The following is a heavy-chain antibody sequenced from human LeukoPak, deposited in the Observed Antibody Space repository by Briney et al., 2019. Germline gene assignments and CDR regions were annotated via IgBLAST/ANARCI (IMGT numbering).Heavy chain of an antibody. D-gene: IGHD2-2*02. V-gene: IGHV1-2*02. CDR3: ARGLGYCSSTSCYIFDY. Sequence: GASVKVSCKASGYTFTGYYMHWVRQAPGQGLEWMGWINPNSGGTNYAQKFQGRVTMTRDTSISTAYMELRSLRSDDTAVYYCARGLGYCSSTSCYIFDYWGQGTLVTVSS. CDR1: GYTFTGYY. CDR2: INPNSGGT. J-gene: IGHJ4*02.